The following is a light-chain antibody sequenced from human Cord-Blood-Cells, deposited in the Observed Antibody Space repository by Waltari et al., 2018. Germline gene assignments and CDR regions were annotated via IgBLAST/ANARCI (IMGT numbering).Light chain of an antibody. CDR3: SSYTSSSTWV. J-gene: IGLJ3*02. Sequence: QSALPQPASVSGSPGQSITIPCPGTSSDVGGYNYFPWYQQHPGKAPKLMIYDVSNRPSGVSNRFSGSKSGNTASLTISGLQAEDEADYYCSSYTSSSTWVFGGGTKLTVL. V-gene: IGLV2-14*03. CDR1: SSDVGGYNY. CDR2: DVS.